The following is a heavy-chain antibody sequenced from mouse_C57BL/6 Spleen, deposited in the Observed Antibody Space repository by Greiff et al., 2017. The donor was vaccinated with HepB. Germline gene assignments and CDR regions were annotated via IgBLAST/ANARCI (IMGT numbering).Heavy chain of an antibody. J-gene: IGHJ1*03. CDR2: IHPNSGST. D-gene: IGHD1-1*01. V-gene: IGHV1-64*01. Sequence: QVQLKQPGAELVKPGASVKLSCKASGYTFTSYWMHWVKQRPGQGLEWIGMIHPNSGSTNYNEKFKSKATLTVDKSSSTAYMQLSSLTSEDSAVYYCARYITTPWYFDVWGTGTTVTVSS. CDR1: GYTFTSYW. CDR3: ARYITTPWYFDV.